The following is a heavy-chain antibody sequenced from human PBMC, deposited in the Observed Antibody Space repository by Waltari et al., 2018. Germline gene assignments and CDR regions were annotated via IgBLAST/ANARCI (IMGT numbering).Heavy chain of an antibody. CDR1: GFTFSSYE. Sequence: EVQLVESGGGLVQPGWSLRLSCAASGFTFSSYEMNWVRQAPGKGLEWVSYISSSGSTIYYADSVKGRFTISRDNAKNSLYLQMNSLRAEDTAVYYCARFRDGYNWAFDYWGQGTLVTVSS. D-gene: IGHD5-12*01. CDR3: ARFRDGYNWAFDY. J-gene: IGHJ4*02. V-gene: IGHV3-48*03. CDR2: ISSSGSTI.